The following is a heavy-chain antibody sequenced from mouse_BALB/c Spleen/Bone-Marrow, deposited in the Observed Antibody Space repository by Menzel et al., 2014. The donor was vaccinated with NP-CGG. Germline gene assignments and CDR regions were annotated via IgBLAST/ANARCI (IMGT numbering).Heavy chain of an antibody. J-gene: IGHJ3*01. D-gene: IGHD2-2*01. CDR3: ARGLRRGPPY. CDR2: INPSTGYT. Sequence: QVQLQQSGAELAKPGASVKMSCKASGYTFTSYWMHWVKQRPGQGLEWIGYINPSTGYTEYNQKFKDKATLTADKSSSTAYMQLSSLTSEDSAVYHCARGLRRGPPYWGQGTLVTVSA. CDR1: GYTFTSYW. V-gene: IGHV1-7*01.